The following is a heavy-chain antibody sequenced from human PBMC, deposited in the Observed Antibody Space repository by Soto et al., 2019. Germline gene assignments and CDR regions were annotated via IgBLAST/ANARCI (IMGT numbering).Heavy chain of an antibody. Sequence: GGSLSLSCAASGFNVSNNYMSWVRQAPGKGLEWVPVIYSDGTTYYADAVQGRFTISRHNSKNTLYLQMNSLRSEDTAVYYCARDTAPSDVWGQGTTVTVSS. J-gene: IGHJ6*02. CDR2: IYSDGTT. V-gene: IGHV3-53*04. D-gene: IGHD4-17*01. CDR3: ARDTAPSDV. CDR1: GFNVSNNY.